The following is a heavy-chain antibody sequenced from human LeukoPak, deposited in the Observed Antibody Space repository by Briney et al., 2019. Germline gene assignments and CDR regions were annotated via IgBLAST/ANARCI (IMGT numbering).Heavy chain of an antibody. Sequence: SQTLSVTCAISGDSVSSINGAWNWVRQSPSRGLEWLGRTYYRSKWYSDYAVPIQGRISINPDTSKNQFTLYLFSVTPDDTAVYYCARDVATTGWYTFDYWGQGTRVTVSS. CDR3: ARDVATTGWYTFDY. V-gene: IGHV6-1*01. CDR1: GDSVSSINGA. J-gene: IGHJ4*02. D-gene: IGHD6-19*01. CDR2: TYYRSKWYS.